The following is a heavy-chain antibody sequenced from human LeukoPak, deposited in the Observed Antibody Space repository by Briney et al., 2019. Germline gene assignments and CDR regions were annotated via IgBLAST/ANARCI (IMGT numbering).Heavy chain of an antibody. CDR1: GDTFSSYA. D-gene: IGHD1-26*01. CDR2: VIPIFGTA. CDR3: ARVNGREIVGATFYYFDY. J-gene: IGHJ4*02. V-gene: IGHV1-69*06. Sequence: ASVKVSCKASGDTFSSYAICWVRQAPGQGLEWMGGVIPIFGTANYAQKFQGRVTITADKSPSTAYMELSSLRAEDTAVYYCARVNGREIVGATFYYFDYWGQGTLVTVSS.